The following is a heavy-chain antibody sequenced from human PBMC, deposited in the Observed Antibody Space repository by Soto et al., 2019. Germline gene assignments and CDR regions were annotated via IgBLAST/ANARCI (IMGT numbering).Heavy chain of an antibody. CDR3: ARDLYDFWSGYYYYYGIDV. Sequence: GGSLRLSCAASGVTGSSKYMGWGRQAPGEGVDWVSVIYSGGSTYYADSVKGRFTISRDNSKNTLYLQMNSLRAEDTAVYYCARDLYDFWSGYYYYYGIDVWGQGTTVTVSS. CDR1: GVTGSSKY. J-gene: IGHJ6*02. D-gene: IGHD3-3*01. CDR2: IYSGGST. V-gene: IGHV3-66*01.